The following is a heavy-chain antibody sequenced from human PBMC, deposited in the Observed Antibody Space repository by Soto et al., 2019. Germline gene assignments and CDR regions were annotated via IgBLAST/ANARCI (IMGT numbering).Heavy chain of an antibody. Sequence: GGSLRLSCAASGFTFSSYDMHWVRQATGKGLEWVSAIGTAGDTYYPGSVKGRFTISRENAKNSLYLQTNSLRAGDTAVYYCARSRGPSWFDPWGQGTLVTVSS. V-gene: IGHV3-13*01. J-gene: IGHJ5*02. CDR1: GFTFSSYD. CDR2: IGTAGDT. CDR3: ARSRGPSWFDP.